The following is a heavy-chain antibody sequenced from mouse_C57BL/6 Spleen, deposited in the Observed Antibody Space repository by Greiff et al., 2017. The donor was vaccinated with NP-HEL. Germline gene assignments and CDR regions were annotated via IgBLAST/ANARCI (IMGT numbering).Heavy chain of an antibody. CDR2: IYPGDGDT. V-gene: IGHV1-82*01. Sequence: QVQLQQSGPELVKPGASVKISCKASGYAFSSSWMNWVKQRPGKGLEWIGRIYPGDGDTNYNGKFKGKATLTADKSSSTAYMQLSSLTSEDSAVYFCARRGDKNYAMDYWGQGTSGTVSS. CDR3: ARRGDKNYAMDY. CDR1: GYAFSSSW. J-gene: IGHJ4*01.